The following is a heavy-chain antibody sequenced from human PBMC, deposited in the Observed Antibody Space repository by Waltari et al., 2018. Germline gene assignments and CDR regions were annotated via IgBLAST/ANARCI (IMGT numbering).Heavy chain of an antibody. D-gene: IGHD1-1*01. CDR1: GGSFSGYY. CDR3: TRYQSTGIKPFDF. V-gene: IGHV4-34*02. Sequence: QVQLQQWGAGLLKPSETLSLTCAVYGGSFSGYYWTWIRQPPGKGLEWIGEINHRGTTNYNPSLKSRVTISVDTSENQFSQRLMSVTAADTAVYYCTRYQSTGIKPFDFWGQGTLVTISS. CDR2: INHRGTT. J-gene: IGHJ4*02.